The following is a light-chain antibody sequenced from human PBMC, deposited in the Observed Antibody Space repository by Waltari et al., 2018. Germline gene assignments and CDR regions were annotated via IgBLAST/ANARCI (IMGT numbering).Light chain of an antibody. Sequence: QSVLTQPPSVSGAPGQRVTISCTGSSSNIGAGYDVHWYQQLPGTAPKLLISGNSKRPSGVPDRFSGSKSCTSASLAITGRQAEDEADYYCQSYDSSLSGVVFGGGTKLTVL. V-gene: IGLV1-40*01. CDR1: SSNIGAGYD. J-gene: IGLJ2*01. CDR3: QSYDSSLSGVV. CDR2: GNS.